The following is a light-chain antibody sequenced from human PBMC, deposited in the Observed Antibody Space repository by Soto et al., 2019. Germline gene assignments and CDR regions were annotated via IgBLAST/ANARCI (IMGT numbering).Light chain of an antibody. CDR3: QQREHWPPIT. CDR1: QRISSN. J-gene: IGKJ5*01. Sequence: EIVMTQSPATLSVSPGERATLSCRARQRISSNLAWYQQKPGQAPRLLIYGASTRATGIPARFSGSGSGTEFTLTISSLQSEDFAVYYCQQREHWPPITFGQGTRLEIK. V-gene: IGKV3-15*01. CDR2: GAS.